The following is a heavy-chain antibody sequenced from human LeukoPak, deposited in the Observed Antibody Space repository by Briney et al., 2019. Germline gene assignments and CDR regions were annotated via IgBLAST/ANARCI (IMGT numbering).Heavy chain of an antibody. V-gene: IGHV4-34*01. D-gene: IGHD3-16*01. CDR3: AATQIYVDPTSPIDY. CDR2: INHSGGT. J-gene: IGHJ4*02. CDR1: GGSFSGYY. Sequence: SETLSLTCAVYGGSFSGYYWSWIRQPPGKGLEWIGEINHSGGTNYNAALKSRVTLSVDTSKNQFSLKLSSVTAADTAVYYCAATQIYVDPTSPIDYWGQGTLVTVSS.